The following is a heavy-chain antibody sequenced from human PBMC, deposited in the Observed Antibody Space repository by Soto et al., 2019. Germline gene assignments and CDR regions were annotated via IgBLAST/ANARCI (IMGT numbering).Heavy chain of an antibody. Sequence: LPLTCAVSGGSISSYYWSWIRQPPGKGLEWIGYIYYRGSTNYNPSLKSRVTISLDTSKNQFSLKLSSVTAADTAVYYCARCPNYGYWRGYFRGWGQGTLVSVS. V-gene: IGHV4-59*01. CDR1: GGSISSYY. J-gene: IGHJ4*02. D-gene: IGHD3-3*01. CDR2: IYYRGST. CDR3: ARCPNYGYWRGYFRG.